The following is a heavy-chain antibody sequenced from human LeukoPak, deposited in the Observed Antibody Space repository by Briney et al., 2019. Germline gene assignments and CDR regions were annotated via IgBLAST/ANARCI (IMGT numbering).Heavy chain of an antibody. V-gene: IGHV3-21*01. CDR2: ISSSSSYI. Sequence: GGSLRFSCAASGFTFSSYSMNWVRQAPGKGLEWVSSISSSSSYIYYADSVKGRFTISRDNAKNSLYLQMNSLRAEDTAVYYCARDGFDYYGSGSAFDYWGQGTLVTVSS. D-gene: IGHD3-10*01. CDR3: ARDGFDYYGSGSAFDY. CDR1: GFTFSSYS. J-gene: IGHJ4*02.